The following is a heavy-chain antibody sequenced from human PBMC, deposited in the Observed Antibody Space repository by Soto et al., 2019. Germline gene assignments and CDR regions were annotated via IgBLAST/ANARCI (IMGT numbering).Heavy chain of an antibody. CDR1: GSPIRTSTW. V-gene: IGHV4-4*02. D-gene: IGHD6-19*01. CDR2: IYQSEST. J-gene: IGHJ4*02. CDR3: ARDTSSGWPDY. Sequence: PSEALSPTYHISGSPIRTSTWRRCRRQPPGRGLEWIGEIYQSESTNYNPYLKRRVNISEDKSKIQFSLKLSSVTAADTAVYYCARDTSSGWPDYWGQG.